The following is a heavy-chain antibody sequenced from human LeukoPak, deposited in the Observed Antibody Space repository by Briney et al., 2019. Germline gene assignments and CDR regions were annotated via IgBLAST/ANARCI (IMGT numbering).Heavy chain of an antibody. Sequence: PGGSLRPSCAASGFTFSSYGMHWVRQAPGKGLEWVAVISYDGSNKYYADSVKGRFTISRDNSKNTLYLQMNSLRAEDTAVYYCANEYCSGGSCGYYGMDVWGQGTTVTVSS. CDR2: ISYDGSNK. CDR1: GFTFSSYG. J-gene: IGHJ6*02. V-gene: IGHV3-30*18. D-gene: IGHD2-15*01. CDR3: ANEYCSGGSCGYYGMDV.